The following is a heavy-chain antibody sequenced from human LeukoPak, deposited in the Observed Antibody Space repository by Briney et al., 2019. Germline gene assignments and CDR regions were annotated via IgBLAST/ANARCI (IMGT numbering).Heavy chain of an antibody. CDR2: ISYDGSNK. CDR3: AKDIRYPVEDDY. CDR1: GFTFSSYG. D-gene: IGHD4-17*01. J-gene: IGHJ4*02. V-gene: IGHV3-30*18. Sequence: GGSLRLSCAASGFTFSSYGMHWVRQAPGKGLEWVAVISYDGSNKYYADSVKGRFTISRDNSKNTLYLQMNSLRAEDTAVYYCAKDIRYPVEDDYWGQGTLVTVSS.